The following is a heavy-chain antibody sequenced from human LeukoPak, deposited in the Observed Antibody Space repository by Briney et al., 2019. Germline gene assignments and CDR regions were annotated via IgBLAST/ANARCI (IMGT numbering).Heavy chain of an antibody. V-gene: IGHV4-39*07. D-gene: IGHD6-13*01. CDR2: ISYSGST. CDR1: GGSISSSSYY. Sequence: SETLSLTCTVSGGSISSSSYYWGWIRQPPGKGLEWIGSISYSGSTYYNPSLKSRVTISFDTSKNQFSLRLSSVTAADTAVYYCARDLNSSRTNEAFVIWGQGTMVTVSS. CDR3: ARDLNSSRTNEAFVI. J-gene: IGHJ3*02.